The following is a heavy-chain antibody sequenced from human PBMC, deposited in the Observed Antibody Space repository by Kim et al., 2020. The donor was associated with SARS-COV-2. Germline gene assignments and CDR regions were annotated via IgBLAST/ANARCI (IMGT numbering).Heavy chain of an antibody. CDR3: ARASRYFASAELGN. J-gene: IGHJ4*02. CDR1: GFAVSDNY. Sequence: GGSLRLSCAASGFAVSDNYMSWVRQAPGRGLEWVSLIYSAGGGGSTLYTDSVGGRFTISRDNSKNTLYLQMNSLRADDTAVYYCARASRYFASAELGNWGQGTLVTVSS. CDR2: IYSAGGGGST. V-gene: IGHV3-53*01. D-gene: IGHD3-10*01.